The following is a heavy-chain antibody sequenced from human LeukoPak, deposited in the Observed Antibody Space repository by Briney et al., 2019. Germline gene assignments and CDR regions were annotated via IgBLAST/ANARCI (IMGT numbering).Heavy chain of an antibody. Sequence: GGSLRLSCAASGFTFSSYGMHWVRQAPGKGLEWVAFIRYDGSNKYYADSVKGRFTISRDNSKNTLYLQMNSLRAEDTAVYYCAKDPHRGIAVAAPLFDPWGQGTLVTVSS. CDR3: AKDPHRGIAVAAPLFDP. CDR2: IRYDGSNK. D-gene: IGHD6-19*01. J-gene: IGHJ5*02. V-gene: IGHV3-30*02. CDR1: GFTFSSYG.